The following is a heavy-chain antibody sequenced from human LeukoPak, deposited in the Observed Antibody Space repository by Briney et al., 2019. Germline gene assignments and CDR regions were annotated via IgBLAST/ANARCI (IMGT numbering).Heavy chain of an antibody. CDR1: GFTFSSYS. CDR3: AKDKTGGYSYGDFDY. Sequence: GGSLRLSCAASGFTFSSYSMNWVRQAPGKGLEWVSAISGSGGSTYYADSVKGRFTISRDNSKNTLYLQMNSLRAEDTAVYYCAKDKTGGYSYGDFDYWGQGTLVTVSS. D-gene: IGHD5-18*01. J-gene: IGHJ4*02. CDR2: ISGSGGST. V-gene: IGHV3-23*01.